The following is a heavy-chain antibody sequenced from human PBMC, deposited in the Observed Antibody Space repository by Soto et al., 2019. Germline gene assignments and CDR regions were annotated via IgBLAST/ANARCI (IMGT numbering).Heavy chain of an antibody. D-gene: IGHD6-13*01. Sequence: GGSLRLSCAASGFTFSSSVMHWVRQAPGRGLEWVAVIWSDGSKKYYADSVTGRFAISRDNSINTLYLQMSSLSAEDTAVYYCARAGGSSSWYWDYYYYYGMDVWGQGTSVTVSS. CDR1: GFTFSSSV. V-gene: IGHV3-33*01. J-gene: IGHJ6*02. CDR2: IWSDGSKK. CDR3: ARAGGSSSWYWDYYYYYGMDV.